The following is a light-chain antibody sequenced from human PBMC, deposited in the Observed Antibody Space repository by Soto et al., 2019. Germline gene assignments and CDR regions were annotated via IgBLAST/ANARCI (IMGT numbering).Light chain of an antibody. CDR1: SSDVGGYNY. CDR2: EVS. J-gene: IGLJ2*01. V-gene: IGLV2-8*01. Sequence: QSALTQPPSASVSPGQSVTISCTGTSSDVGGYNYVSWYQQHPGKAPKLMIYEVSKRPSGVPDRFSGSKSGNTASLTVSGLQAEAEADYYFSSYAGRNNLVFGGGTKLTVL. CDR3: SSYAGRNNLV.